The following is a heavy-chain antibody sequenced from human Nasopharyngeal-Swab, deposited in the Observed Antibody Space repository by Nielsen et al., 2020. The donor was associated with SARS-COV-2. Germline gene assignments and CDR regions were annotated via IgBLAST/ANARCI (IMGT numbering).Heavy chain of an antibody. CDR2: INHSGST. CDR3: ARGGGYSFGSTEGFDY. J-gene: IGHJ4*02. CDR1: GGSFSGYY. V-gene: IGHV4-34*01. D-gene: IGHD5-18*01. Sequence: SETLSLTCAAYGGSFSGYYWSWIRQPPGKGLEWIGEINHSGSTNYNPSLKSRVTISVDTSKNQFSLKLNSVTAADTAVYYCARGGGYSFGSTEGFDYWGQGTLVTVSS.